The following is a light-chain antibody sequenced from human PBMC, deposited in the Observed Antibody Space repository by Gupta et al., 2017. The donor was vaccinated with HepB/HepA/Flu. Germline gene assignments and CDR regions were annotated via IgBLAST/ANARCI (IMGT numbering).Light chain of an antibody. CDR2: EVS. J-gene: IGLJ2*01. CDR3: NSETSSSNWGV. CDR1: SSDVGSYNR. V-gene: IGLV2-18*02. Sequence: QSALTQPPSVSGSPGPSVTISCTGTSSDVGSYNRVSWYQQPPGTAPNLMIYEVSKRPSGVPDRFSGSKSGNTASLTITGLQAEEEADYYCNSETSSSNWGVFGGGTKLTVL.